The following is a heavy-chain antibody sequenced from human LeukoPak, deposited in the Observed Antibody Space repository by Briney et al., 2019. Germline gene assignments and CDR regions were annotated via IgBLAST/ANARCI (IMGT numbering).Heavy chain of an antibody. J-gene: IGHJ4*02. CDR1: GFTVSSNY. V-gene: IGHV3-23*01. Sequence: PGGSLRLSCAASGFTVSSNYMSWVRQAPGKGLEWVSAISGSGGSTYYADSVKGRFTISRDNSKNTLYLQMNSLRAEDTAVYYCAKADRPYYFDYWGQGTLVTVSS. CDR3: AKADRPYYFDY. CDR2: ISGSGGST.